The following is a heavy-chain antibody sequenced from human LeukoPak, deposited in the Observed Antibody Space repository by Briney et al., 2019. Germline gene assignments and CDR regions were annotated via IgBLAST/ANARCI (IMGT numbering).Heavy chain of an antibody. J-gene: IGHJ4*02. CDR1: GFTLSTYW. D-gene: IGHD5-12*01. CDR3: ARDAGRSGYDIFDY. V-gene: IGHV3-7*03. Sequence: GGSLRLSCAASGFTLSTYWMAWVRQAPGKGLEWVASIKQDGSEKLYVDSVGGRFTTSRDNAKNSVYLQMNSLRAEDTAVYYCARDAGRSGYDIFDYWGQGTLVTVSS. CDR2: IKQDGSEK.